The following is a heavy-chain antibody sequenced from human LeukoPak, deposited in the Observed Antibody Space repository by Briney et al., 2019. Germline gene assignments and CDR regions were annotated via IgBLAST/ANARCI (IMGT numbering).Heavy chain of an antibody. J-gene: IGHJ6*03. CDR1: GGSISSSSYY. V-gene: IGHV4-61*05. D-gene: IGHD2-2*01. CDR3: ARVSKDIVVVPAATDYYYYYYMDV. CDR2: IYYSGST. Sequence: SETLSLTCTVSGGSISSSSYYWGWIRQPPGKGLEWIGYIYYSGSTNYNPSLKSRVTISVDTSKNQFSLKLSSVTAADTAVYYCARVSKDIVVVPAATDYYYYYYMDVWGKGTTVTVSS.